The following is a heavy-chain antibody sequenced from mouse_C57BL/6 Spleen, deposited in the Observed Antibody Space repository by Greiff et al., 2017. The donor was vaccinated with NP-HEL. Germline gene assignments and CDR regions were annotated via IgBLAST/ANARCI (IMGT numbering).Heavy chain of an antibody. Sequence: VQLQQSGPGLVQPSQSLSITCTVSGFSLTSYGVHWVRQSPGKGLEWLGVIWSGGSTDYNAAFISRLSISKDNSKSQVFFKMNSLQADDTAIYYCARSFHYYGSSYNAMDYWGQGTSVTVSS. J-gene: IGHJ4*01. CDR1: GFSLTSYG. D-gene: IGHD1-1*01. CDR2: IWSGGST. V-gene: IGHV2-2*01. CDR3: ARSFHYYGSSYNAMDY.